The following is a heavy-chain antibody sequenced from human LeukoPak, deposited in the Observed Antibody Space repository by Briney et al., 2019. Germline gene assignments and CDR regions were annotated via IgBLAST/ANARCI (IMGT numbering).Heavy chain of an antibody. D-gene: IGHD2-21*01. CDR3: ARAPVTSCRGAYCYPFDC. V-gene: IGHV3-30*04. CDR1: GFTFSSYA. Sequence: GGSLRLSCAASGFTFSSYAMHWVRQAPGKGLEWVAVISYDGSNKYYADSVRGRFTISRDNSKNTLYLQMNSLRVEDAAVYYCARAPVTSCRGAYCYPFDCWGQGTLVTVSS. J-gene: IGHJ4*02. CDR2: ISYDGSNK.